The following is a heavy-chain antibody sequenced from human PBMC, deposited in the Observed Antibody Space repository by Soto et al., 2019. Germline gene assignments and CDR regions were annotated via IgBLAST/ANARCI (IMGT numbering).Heavy chain of an antibody. CDR1: GFTFSSYG. CDR3: ARNVGRGYCSGGSCYVGGY. V-gene: IGHV3-33*01. J-gene: IGHJ4*02. Sequence: GGSLRLSCAASGFTFSSYGMHWVRQAPGKGLEWVAVIWYDGSNKYYADSVKGRFTISRDNSKNTLYLQMNSLRAEDTAVYYCARNVGRGYCSGGSCYVGGYWGQGTLVTVSS. CDR2: IWYDGSNK. D-gene: IGHD2-15*01.